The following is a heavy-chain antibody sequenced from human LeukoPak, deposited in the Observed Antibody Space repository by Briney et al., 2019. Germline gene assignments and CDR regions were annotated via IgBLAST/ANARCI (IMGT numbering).Heavy chain of an antibody. V-gene: IGHV1-2*02. CDR2: INPNSGGT. CDR1: GYTFTVYY. D-gene: IGHD6-19*01. CDR3: AAGEQWLDHRWTDNDY. Sequence: GASVKVSCKASGYTFTVYYMHWVRQAPGQALEWMGWINPNSGGTNHANKSQGRLTMTRDPSISTAYLEPSRLRSDHTAEQYCAAGEQWLDHRWTDNDYWRQGTLVSVCS. J-gene: IGHJ4*02.